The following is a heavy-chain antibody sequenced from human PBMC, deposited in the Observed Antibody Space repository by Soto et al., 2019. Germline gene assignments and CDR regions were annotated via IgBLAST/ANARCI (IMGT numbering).Heavy chain of an antibody. V-gene: IGHV1-3*01. CDR2: INAGNGNT. D-gene: IGHD3-22*01. CDR3: VRDSSGYSYTNFDY. CDR1: GGTFSSYA. Sequence: ASVKVSCKASGGTFSSYAISWVRQAPGQRLEWMGWINAGNGNTKYSQKFQGRVTITRDTSASTAYMELSSLRSEDTAVYYCVRDSSGYSYTNFDYWGQGTLVTVSS. J-gene: IGHJ4*02.